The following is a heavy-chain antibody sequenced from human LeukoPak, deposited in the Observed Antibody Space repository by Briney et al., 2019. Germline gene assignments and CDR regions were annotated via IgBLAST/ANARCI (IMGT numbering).Heavy chain of an antibody. CDR2: INHSGST. D-gene: IGHD3-9*01. CDR3: AGGYDRTYFDY. Sequence: SETLSLTCAVYGGSFSGYYWSWIRQPPGKGLEWIGEINHSGSTNYNPSLKSRVTISVDTSKNQFSLKLSSVTAADTAVYYCAGGYDRTYFDYWGQGTLVTVSS. CDR1: GGSFSGYY. V-gene: IGHV4-34*01. J-gene: IGHJ4*02.